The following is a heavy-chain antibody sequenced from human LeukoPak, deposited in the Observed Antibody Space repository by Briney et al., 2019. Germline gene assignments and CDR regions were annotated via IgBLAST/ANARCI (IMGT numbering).Heavy chain of an antibody. D-gene: IGHD1-1*01. CDR2: ISAYNGNT. CDR3: ARDPLDFGTSAAEYFQH. CDR1: GYTFTSYG. J-gene: IGHJ1*01. V-gene: IGHV1-18*01. Sequence: GASVKVSCKASGYTFTSYGISWVRQAPGQGLEWMGWISAYNGNTNYAQKLQGRVTMTTDTSTSTAYMELRSLRSDDTAVYYCARDPLDFGTSAAEYFQHWGQGTLVTVSS.